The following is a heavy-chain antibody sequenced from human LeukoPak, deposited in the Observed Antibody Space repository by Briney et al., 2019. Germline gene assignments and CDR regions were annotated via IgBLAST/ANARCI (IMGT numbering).Heavy chain of an antibody. CDR3: ARQPDRRQVAL. J-gene: IGHJ4*02. CDR1: GGSISSYY. CDR2: IHNSGIT. Sequence: LETLSLTCTVSGGSISSYYWSWIRQPPGKGLEWIAYIHNSGITSYNPSLKSRVTISVDTSKNQFSLELSSVTAADTAVYYCARQPDRRQVALWGQGTLFSVSS. V-gene: IGHV4-59*08. D-gene: IGHD1-14*01.